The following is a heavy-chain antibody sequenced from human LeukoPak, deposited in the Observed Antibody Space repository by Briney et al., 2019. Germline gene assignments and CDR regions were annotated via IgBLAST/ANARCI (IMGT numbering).Heavy chain of an antibody. CDR3: ARGDGYKDFDY. V-gene: IGHV4-61*02. CDR1: VGSISSGSYY. CDR2: IYTSGST. D-gene: IGHD5-24*01. J-gene: IGHJ4*02. Sequence: SETLSLTCTVSVGSISSGSYYWSWIRQPAGKGLEWIGRIYTSGSTNYNPSLKSRVTISVDTSKNQFSLKLSSVTAADTAVYYCARGDGYKDFDYWXQGTXXTVS.